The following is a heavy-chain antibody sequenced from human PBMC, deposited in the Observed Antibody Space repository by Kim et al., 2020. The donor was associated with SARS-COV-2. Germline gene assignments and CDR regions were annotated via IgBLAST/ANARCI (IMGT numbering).Heavy chain of an antibody. Sequence: SLKSRVTISVDTSKNQFSLKLSSVTAADTAVYYCARGARNYYDSSGPFDYWGQGTLVTVSS. J-gene: IGHJ4*02. CDR3: ARGARNYYDSSGPFDY. V-gene: IGHV4-31*02. D-gene: IGHD3-22*01.